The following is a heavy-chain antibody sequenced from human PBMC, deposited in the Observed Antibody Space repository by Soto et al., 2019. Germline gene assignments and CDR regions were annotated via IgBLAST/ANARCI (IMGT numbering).Heavy chain of an antibody. Sequence: GGSLRLSCAASGFTLSSYWMSWVRQAPGKRLEWVANIKQDGSEKYYVDSVKGRFTISRDNAKNSLYLQMNSLRAEDTAVYYCARDTSTSWSWSGEQTPYNWFDPWGQGTLVTVSS. CDR3: ARDTSTSWSWSGEQTPYNWFDP. CDR2: IKQDGSEK. D-gene: IGHD6-13*01. CDR1: GFTLSSYW. J-gene: IGHJ5*02. V-gene: IGHV3-7*01.